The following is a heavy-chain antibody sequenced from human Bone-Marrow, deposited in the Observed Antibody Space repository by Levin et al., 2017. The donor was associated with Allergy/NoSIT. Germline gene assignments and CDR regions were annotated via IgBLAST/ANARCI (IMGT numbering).Heavy chain of an antibody. Sequence: SETLSLTCTVPGDSIGSFYWTWVRQPPGKGLEWIGFIHHSGTTKHNPSLKSRVTIAMDTSKNKIPLSLSCLPAADTAVYYCARTCYYFYGMDVWGQGTTVTVSS. J-gene: IGHJ6*02. V-gene: IGHV4-59*08. CDR1: GDSIGSFY. CDR3: ARTCYYFYGMDV. CDR2: IHHSGTT.